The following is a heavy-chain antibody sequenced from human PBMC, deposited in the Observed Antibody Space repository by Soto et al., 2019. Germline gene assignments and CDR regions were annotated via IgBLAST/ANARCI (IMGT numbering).Heavy chain of an antibody. Sequence: SETLSITCTVSGGSISSSSYYWGWIRQPPGKGLEWIGSIYYSGSTYYNPSLKSRVTISVDTSKNQFSLKLSSVTAADTAVYYCARRNDYGDYYFDYWGQGTLVSVSS. V-gene: IGHV4-39*01. CDR1: GGSISSSSYY. CDR2: IYYSGST. D-gene: IGHD4-17*01. J-gene: IGHJ4*02. CDR3: ARRNDYGDYYFDY.